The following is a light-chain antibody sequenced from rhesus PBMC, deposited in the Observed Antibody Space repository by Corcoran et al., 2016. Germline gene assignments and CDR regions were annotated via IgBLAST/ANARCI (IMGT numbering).Light chain of an antibody. V-gene: IGLV3-40*01. CDR2: DDT. CDR3: QVWDRGGDYDV. Sequence: DDLTQPRSVSVSPGQTARVTCGGYNIAVEPVQWYQQKPPQAPILVMYDDTERPSGVPDRFSGSKSGNTATLTIGGVEVGDEADYYCQVWDRGGDYDVFGGGTRLTVL. J-gene: IGLJ6*01. CDR1: NIAVEP.